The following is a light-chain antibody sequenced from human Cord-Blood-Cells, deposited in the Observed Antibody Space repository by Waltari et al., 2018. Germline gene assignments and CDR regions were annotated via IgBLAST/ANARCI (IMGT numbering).Light chain of an antibody. J-gene: IGKJ2*01. CDR1: QSVSSY. CDR3: QQRSNWPPYT. Sequence: ELVLTQSPATLPLSRGARAPPSCRASQSVSSYLAWYQQKPGQAPRLLIYDASNRATGIPARFSGSGSGTDFTLTISSLEPEDFAVYYCQQRSNWPPYTFGQGTKLEIK. V-gene: IGKV3-11*01. CDR2: DAS.